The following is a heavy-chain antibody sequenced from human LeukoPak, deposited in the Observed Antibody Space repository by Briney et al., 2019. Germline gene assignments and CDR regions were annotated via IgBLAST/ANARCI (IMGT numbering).Heavy chain of an antibody. CDR2: IFYTGST. V-gene: IGHV4-31*03. J-gene: IGHJ4*02. D-gene: IGHD1-1*01. CDR3: ARSPGIWNEYGRLEY. CDR1: GDSISRGGHY. Sequence: SETLSLTCTVSGDSISRGGHYWNWLRQRPGKGLEWIGYIFYTGSTYYNPSLKSRVTISVDTSKNQFSLKLSSVTAADTAVYYCARSPGIWNEYGRLEYWGQGALVTVSS.